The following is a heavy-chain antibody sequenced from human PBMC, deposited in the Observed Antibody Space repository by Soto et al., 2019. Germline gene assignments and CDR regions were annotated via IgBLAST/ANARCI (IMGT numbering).Heavy chain of an antibody. CDR2: IYYSGST. D-gene: IGHD3-22*01. CDR3: ARHVVSYYYDSSGYYPNWFDP. J-gene: IGHJ5*02. V-gene: IGHV4-30-4*01. Sequence: SETLSLTCTVSGGSISSGDYYWSWIRQPPGKGLEWIGYIYYSGSTYYNSSPKSRVPISVDTSKNQLSLKLSSVTAADTAVYYCARHVVSYYYDSSGYYPNWFDPWGQGTLVTVSS. CDR1: GGSISSGDYY.